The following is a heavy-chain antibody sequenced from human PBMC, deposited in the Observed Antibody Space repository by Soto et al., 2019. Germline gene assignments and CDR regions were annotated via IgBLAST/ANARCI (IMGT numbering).Heavy chain of an antibody. CDR1: GYTFTSYD. D-gene: IGHD6-13*01. Sequence: ASVKVSCKASGYTFTSYDINWVRQATGQGLEWMGWMNPNSGNTGYAQKFQGRVTMTRNTSISTAYMELSSLRSEDTAVYYCAKEGKQLASEFDYWGQGTLVTVSS. V-gene: IGHV1-8*01. CDR3: AKEGKQLASEFDY. J-gene: IGHJ4*02. CDR2: MNPNSGNT.